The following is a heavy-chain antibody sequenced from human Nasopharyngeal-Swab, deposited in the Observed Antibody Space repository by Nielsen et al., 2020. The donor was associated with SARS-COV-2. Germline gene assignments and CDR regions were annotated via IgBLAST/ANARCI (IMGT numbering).Heavy chain of an antibody. CDR3: ARDVQRGFDS. V-gene: IGHV3-48*03. CDR2: IGISGSPK. Sequence: GESLKISCAVSGFTFTNYEIHWDRQAPGKGLEWVSYIGISGSPKYYADSVKGRFTISRDNAKNSLSLQMNSLRAEDTAVYYCARDVQRGFDSWGQGTLVTVSS. CDR1: GFTFTNYE. D-gene: IGHD3-10*01. J-gene: IGHJ4*02.